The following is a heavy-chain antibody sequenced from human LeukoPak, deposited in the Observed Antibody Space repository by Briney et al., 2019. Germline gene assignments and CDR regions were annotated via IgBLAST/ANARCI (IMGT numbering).Heavy chain of an antibody. CDR2: FDPEDGET. J-gene: IGHJ4*02. D-gene: IGHD3-22*01. CDR3: ATEHPGYDSSASQIPTPFDY. Sequence: ASVKVPCKVSGYTLTELSMHWVRQAPGKGLEWMGGFDPEDGETICAQKFQGRVTMTEDTSTDTAYMELSSLRSEDTAVYYCATEHPGYDSSASQIPTPFDYWGQGTLVTVSS. CDR1: GYTLTELS. V-gene: IGHV1-24*01.